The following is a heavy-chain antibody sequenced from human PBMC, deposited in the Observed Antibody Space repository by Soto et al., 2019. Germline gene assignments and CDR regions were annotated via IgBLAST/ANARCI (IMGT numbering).Heavy chain of an antibody. J-gene: IGHJ4*02. Sequence: GASVKVSCKASGYTFTSYAMHWVRQAPGQRLEWMGWISAYNGNTNYAQKLQGRVTMTTDTSTSTAYMELRSLRSDDTAVYYCARDGIAALSSYWGQGTLVTVSS. CDR2: ISAYNGNT. CDR1: GYTFTSYA. V-gene: IGHV1-18*01. D-gene: IGHD6-13*01. CDR3: ARDGIAALSSY.